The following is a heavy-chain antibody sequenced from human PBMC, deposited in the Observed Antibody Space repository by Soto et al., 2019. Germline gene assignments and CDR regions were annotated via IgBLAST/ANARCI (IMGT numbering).Heavy chain of an antibody. D-gene: IGHD2-2*01. CDR2: IIPIPGTA. CDR3: ARSQGSSTSLEIYYYYYYGMDV. V-gene: IGHV1-69*01. Sequence: QVQLVQSGAEVKKPGSSVKVSCKASGGTFGSYAISWVRQAPGQGLEWMGGIIPIPGTANYAQKFQGRVKIDADEYTSTAYMELSSLRSEDTAVYYCARSQGSSTSLEIYYYYYYGMDVWGQGTTVTVSS. J-gene: IGHJ6*02. CDR1: GGTFGSYA.